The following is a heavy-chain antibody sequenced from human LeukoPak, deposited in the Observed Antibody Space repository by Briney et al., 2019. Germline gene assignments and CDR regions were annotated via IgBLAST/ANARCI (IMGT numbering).Heavy chain of an antibody. Sequence: SETLSLTCTVSGGSISSYYWNWIRQPPGKRLEWIGYIYYTGNSHYNPSLASRVTISVDTSGNQFSLRLNSVTAADTAVYFCGRSSSAPGYASGWLDHWGQGALVTVSS. V-gene: IGHV4-59*12. J-gene: IGHJ4*02. CDR3: GRSSSAPGYASGWLDH. D-gene: IGHD6-19*01. CDR1: GGSISSYY. CDR2: IYYTGNS.